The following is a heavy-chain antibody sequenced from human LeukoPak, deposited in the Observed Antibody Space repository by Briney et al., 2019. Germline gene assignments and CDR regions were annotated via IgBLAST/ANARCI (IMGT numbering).Heavy chain of an antibody. Sequence: SETLSLTCAVYGGSVSGYYWSWIRQPPGKGLEWIGEINHSGSTNYNPSLKSRVTISVDTSKNQFSLKLSSVTAADTAVYYCARSPVVVPAAIHWFDPWGQGTLVTVSS. V-gene: IGHV4-34*01. CDR3: ARSPVVVPAAIHWFDP. CDR1: GGSVSGYY. CDR2: INHSGST. J-gene: IGHJ5*02. D-gene: IGHD2-2*01.